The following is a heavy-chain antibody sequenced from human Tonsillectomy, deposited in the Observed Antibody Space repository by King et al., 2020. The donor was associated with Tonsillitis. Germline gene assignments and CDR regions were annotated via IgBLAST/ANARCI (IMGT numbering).Heavy chain of an antibody. CDR3: AGGGYYYGSGSSSSDY. V-gene: IGHV1-58*01. CDR2: IVVGSGNT. CDR1: GFTFTSSA. J-gene: IGHJ4*02. D-gene: IGHD3-10*01. Sequence: QLVESGPEVKKPGTSVKVSCKASGFTFTSSAVQWVRQTRGQRLEWIGWIVVGSGNTNYAQKFQERVTITRDMSTSTAYMELSSRRSEDTAGYYCAGGGYYYGSGSSSSDYWGQGTLVTVSS.